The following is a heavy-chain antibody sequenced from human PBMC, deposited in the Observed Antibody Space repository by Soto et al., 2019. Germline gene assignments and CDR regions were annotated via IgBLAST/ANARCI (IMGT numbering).Heavy chain of an antibody. CDR3: ARDLRYFDWLLIDY. Sequence: GASVKVSCKASGYTFTSYGISWVRQAPGQGLEWMGWISAYNGNTNYAQKLQGRVTMTTDTSTSTAYMELRSLRSDDTAVYYCARDLRYFDWLLIDYWGQGTLVTVSS. CDR1: GYTFTSYG. J-gene: IGHJ4*02. CDR2: ISAYNGNT. D-gene: IGHD3-9*01. V-gene: IGHV1-18*01.